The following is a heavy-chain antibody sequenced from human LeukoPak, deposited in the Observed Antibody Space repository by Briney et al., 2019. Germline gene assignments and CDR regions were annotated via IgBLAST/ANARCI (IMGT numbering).Heavy chain of an antibody. CDR2: INSDGSST. CDR3: ATFRYCSGGSCYSPP. V-gene: IGHV3-74*01. J-gene: IGHJ5*02. Sequence: GGSLRLSCAASGFTFSSYAMHWVRQAPGKGLVWVSRINSDGSSTSYADSVKGRFTISRDNAKNTLYLQMNSLRAEDTAVYYCATFRYCSGGSCYSPPWGQGTLVTVSS. CDR1: GFTFSSYA. D-gene: IGHD2-15*01.